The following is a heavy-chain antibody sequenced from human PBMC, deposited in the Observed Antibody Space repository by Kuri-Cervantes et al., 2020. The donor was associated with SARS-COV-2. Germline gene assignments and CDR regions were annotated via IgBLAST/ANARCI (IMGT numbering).Heavy chain of an antibody. CDR1: GFSLSSRGLY. J-gene: IGHJ4*02. D-gene: IGHD4-11*01. V-gene: IGHV2-5*02. CDR3: AHGLQCYFDY. CDR2: IYWDDDK. Sequence: SGPTLVKPTQTLTLTWTLSGFSLSSRGLYMGWIRQPPGKALEWLALIYWDDDKRYSPSLKSRLTITKDTSKNQVVLTMTNMDPVDTATYYCAHGLQCYFDYWGQGTLVTVSS.